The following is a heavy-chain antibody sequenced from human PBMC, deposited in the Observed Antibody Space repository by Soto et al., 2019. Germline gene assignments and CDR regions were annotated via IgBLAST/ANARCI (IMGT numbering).Heavy chain of an antibody. D-gene: IGHD3-3*01. CDR1: GYTFTSYY. Sequence: QVQLVQSGAEVTKPGASVKVSCKASGYTFTSYYMHWVRQAPGQGLEWMGIINPSGGSTSYAQKFQGRVTMTRDTSTSTVYMELSSLRSEDTAVYYCARLNYDFWSGNNWFDPWGQGTLVTVSS. CDR3: ARLNYDFWSGNNWFDP. CDR2: INPSGGST. J-gene: IGHJ5*02. V-gene: IGHV1-46*03.